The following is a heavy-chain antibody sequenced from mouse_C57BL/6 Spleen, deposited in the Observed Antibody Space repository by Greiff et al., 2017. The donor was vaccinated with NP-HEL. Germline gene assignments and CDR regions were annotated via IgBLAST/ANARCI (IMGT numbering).Heavy chain of an antibody. Sequence: VQLKESGAELVRPGASVKLSCTASGFNIKDDYMHWVKQRPEQGLEWIGWIDTENGDTEYASKFQGKATITADTSSNTAYLQLSSLTSEDTAVYYCTTPSHDGYYPAWFAYWGQGTLVTVSA. J-gene: IGHJ3*01. V-gene: IGHV14-4*01. CDR1: GFNIKDDY. CDR2: IDTENGDT. CDR3: TTPSHDGYYPAWFAY. D-gene: IGHD2-3*01.